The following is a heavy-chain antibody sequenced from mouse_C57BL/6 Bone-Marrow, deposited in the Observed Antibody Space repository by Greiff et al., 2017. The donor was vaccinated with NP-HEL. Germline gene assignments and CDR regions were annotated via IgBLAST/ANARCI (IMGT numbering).Heavy chain of an antibody. D-gene: IGHD2-5*01. V-gene: IGHV1-64*01. CDR2: IHPNSGST. J-gene: IGHJ3*01. CDR1: GYTFTSYW. Sequence: VQLQQPGAELVKPGASVKLSCKASGYTFTSYWMHWVKQRPGQGLEWIGMIHPNSGSTNYNEKFTSKATLTVDKSSSTAYMQLSSLTSEDSAVYYCARGSTIVTTNLAYWGQGTLVTVSA. CDR3: ARGSTIVTTNLAY.